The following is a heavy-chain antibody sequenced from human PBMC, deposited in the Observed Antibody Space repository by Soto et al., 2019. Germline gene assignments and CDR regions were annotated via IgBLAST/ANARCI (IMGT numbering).Heavy chain of an antibody. V-gene: IGHV1-8*01. CDR1: GYTFSSYD. J-gene: IGHJ4*02. Sequence: ASVKVSCKASGYTFSSYDINWVRQATGQGLEWMGWLNPNSGDIGYAQKFQGRVTLTRNTSINTAYIELSSLTSDDTAVYYCATSGGGWYLYWGQGTLVTVSS. CDR3: ATSGGGWYLY. CDR2: LNPNSGDI. D-gene: IGHD6-19*01.